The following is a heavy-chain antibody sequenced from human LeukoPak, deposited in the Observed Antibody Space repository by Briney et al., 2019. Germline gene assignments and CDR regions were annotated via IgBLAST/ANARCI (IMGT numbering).Heavy chain of an antibody. J-gene: IGHJ4*02. V-gene: IGHV3-30-3*01. D-gene: IGHD4-23*01. Sequence: GGSLRLFWAASGFNFSSYAMHWVRQAPGKGLEWVAVISYDGSNKYYADSVKGRFTISRDNSKNTLYLQMNSLRAEDTAVYYCARDLPDYGGHFDYWGQGTLVTVSS. CDR3: ARDLPDYGGHFDY. CDR2: ISYDGSNK. CDR1: GFNFSSYA.